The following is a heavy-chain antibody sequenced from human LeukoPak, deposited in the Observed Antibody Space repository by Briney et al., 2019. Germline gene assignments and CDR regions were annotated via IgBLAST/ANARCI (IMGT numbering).Heavy chain of an antibody. CDR2: ISAYNGNT. Sequence: GASVKVSCEASGYTFTSYGISWVRQAPGQGLEWMGWISAYNGNTNYAQKLQGRVTMTTDTSTSTAYMELRSLRSDDTAVYYCASLYCSSTSCYAGVFDYWGQGTLVTVSS. V-gene: IGHV1-18*04. CDR3: ASLYCSSTSCYAGVFDY. CDR1: GYTFTSYG. D-gene: IGHD2-2*01. J-gene: IGHJ4*02.